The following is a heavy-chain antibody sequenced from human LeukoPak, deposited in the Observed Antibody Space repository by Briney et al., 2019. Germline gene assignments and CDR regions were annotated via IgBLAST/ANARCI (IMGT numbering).Heavy chain of an antibody. V-gene: IGHV3-7*01. J-gene: IGHJ6*02. CDR3: ARDYDSSGYYYNLLYYYYGMDV. D-gene: IGHD3-22*01. Sequence: PGGSLRLSCAASGFTFSSYWISWVRQAPGKGLEWVANIKQDGSEKYYVDSVKGRFTISRDNAKNSLYLQMNSLRAEDTAVYYCARDYDSSGYYYNLLYYYYGMDVWGQGTTVTVSS. CDR1: GFTFSSYW. CDR2: IKQDGSEK.